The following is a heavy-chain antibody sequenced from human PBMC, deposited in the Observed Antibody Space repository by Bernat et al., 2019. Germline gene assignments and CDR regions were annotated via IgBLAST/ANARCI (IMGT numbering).Heavy chain of an antibody. J-gene: IGHJ4*02. Sequence: EVQLVESGGGLVQPGGSLRLSCAASGFTFSSYTMSWVRQAPGKGLEYVSGISGSGGSPAYADSVKGRFPISRNNSKNTLYLQMNSLGAEDTAVYYCAKDFNWDDGYWGQGTLVTVSS. CDR2: ISGSGGSP. CDR1: GFTFSSYT. D-gene: IGHD1-1*01. V-gene: IGHV3-23*04. CDR3: AKDFNWDDGY.